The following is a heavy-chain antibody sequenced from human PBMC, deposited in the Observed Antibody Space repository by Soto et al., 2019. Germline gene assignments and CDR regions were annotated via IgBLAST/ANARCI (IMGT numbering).Heavy chain of an antibody. V-gene: IGHV4-34*01. J-gene: IGHJ6*03. Sequence: SETLSLTCAVYGGSFSGYYWSWIRQPPGKGLEWIGEISHSGSTNYNPSLKSRVTISVDTSKNQFSVKLSSVTAADTAVYYCARYYDFWSGYYYMDVWGKGTTVTVSS. CDR1: GGSFSGYY. CDR2: ISHSGST. CDR3: ARYYDFWSGYYYMDV. D-gene: IGHD3-3*01.